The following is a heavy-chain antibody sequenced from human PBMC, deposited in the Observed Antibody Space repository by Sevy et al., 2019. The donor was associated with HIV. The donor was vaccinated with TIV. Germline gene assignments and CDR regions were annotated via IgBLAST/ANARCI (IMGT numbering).Heavy chain of an antibody. CDR1: GDFGIYY. V-gene: IGHV4-59*01. CDR3: ARGGVWYSSSTGYAFDI. J-gene: IGHJ3*02. Sequence: SETLSLTCTVSGDFGIYYWSWIRQPPGKGLEWIGYIIYSGSTDYNPSLKSRVTISVDTSKNQFSMKLSSVTAADTAVYYCARGGVWYSSSTGYAFDIGGQGTMVTVSS. CDR2: IIYSGST. D-gene: IGHD3-10*01.